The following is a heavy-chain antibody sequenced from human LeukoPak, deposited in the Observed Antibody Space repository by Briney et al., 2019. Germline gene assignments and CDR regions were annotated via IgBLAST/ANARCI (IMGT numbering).Heavy chain of an antibody. D-gene: IGHD3-16*02. J-gene: IGHJ4*02. Sequence: GGSLRLSCTASGFTFDEYAMHWVRQAPGKGLEWVSLISGDGDSTYYAGSVKGRFTISRDNGQNSLYLQMNTLRTEDTALYYCDKSSLADGYIWGSYRTYYFDHWGQGTLVTVSS. CDR2: ISGDGDST. CDR1: GFTFDEYA. V-gene: IGHV3-43*02. CDR3: DKSSLADGYIWGSYRTYYFDH.